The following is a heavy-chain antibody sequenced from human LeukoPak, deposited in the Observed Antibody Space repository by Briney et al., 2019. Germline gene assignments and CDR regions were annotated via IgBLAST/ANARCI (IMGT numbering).Heavy chain of an antibody. J-gene: IGHJ4*02. CDR3: ARDHCSGGSCGNFDY. Sequence: GGSLRLSCAASGFTFDDYGMSWVRQAPGKGLEWVSGINWNGGSTGYADSVKGRFTISRDNAKNSLYLQMNSLRAEDTALYYCARDHCSGGSCGNFDYWGQGTLVTVSS. CDR2: INWNGGST. V-gene: IGHV3-20*04. D-gene: IGHD2-15*01. CDR1: GFTFDDYG.